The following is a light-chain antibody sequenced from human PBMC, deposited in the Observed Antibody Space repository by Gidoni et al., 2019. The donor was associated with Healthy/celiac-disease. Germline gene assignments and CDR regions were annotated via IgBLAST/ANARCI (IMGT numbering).Light chain of an antibody. CDR2: AAS. Sequence: DIQMTQSTSSLSASVGDRVTITCRASQSISSYLNWYQQKPGKAPKLLIYAASSLQSGVPSRFSGSGSGTDFTLTISILQPEDFATYYCQQSYSTPRPFGQGTKLEIK. CDR3: QQSYSTPRP. J-gene: IGKJ2*01. CDR1: QSISSY. V-gene: IGKV1-39*01.